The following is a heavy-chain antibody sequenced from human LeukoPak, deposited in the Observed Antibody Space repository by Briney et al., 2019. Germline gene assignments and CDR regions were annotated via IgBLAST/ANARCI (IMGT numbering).Heavy chain of an antibody. CDR2: IYYSGST. Sequence: SETLSLTCAVYGGSFSGYYWSWIRQPPGKGLEWIGYIYYSGSTNYNPSLKSRVTISVDTSKNQFSLKLSSVTAADTAVYYCARHPSGPWGQGTLVTVSS. CDR1: GGSFSGYY. CDR3: ARHPSGP. D-gene: IGHD1-26*01. V-gene: IGHV4-59*08. J-gene: IGHJ5*02.